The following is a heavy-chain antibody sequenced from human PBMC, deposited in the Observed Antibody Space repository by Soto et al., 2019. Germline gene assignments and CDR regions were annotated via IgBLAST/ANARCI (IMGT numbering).Heavy chain of an antibody. CDR3: ARDKDPFTYYGILTSYYFDY. V-gene: IGHV1-46*01. J-gene: IGHJ4*02. D-gene: IGHD3-9*01. Sequence: ASVKVSCKASGYTFTSYYMHWVRQAPGQGLEWMGIINPSGGSTSYAQKFQGRVTMTRDTSTSTVYMELSSLRSEDTAVYYCARDKDPFTYYGILTSYYFDYWGQGTLVTVSS. CDR2: INPSGGST. CDR1: GYTFTSYY.